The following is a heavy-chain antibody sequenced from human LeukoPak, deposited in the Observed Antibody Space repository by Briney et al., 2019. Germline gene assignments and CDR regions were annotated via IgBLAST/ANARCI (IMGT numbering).Heavy chain of an antibody. D-gene: IGHD2-15*01. CDR2: IYYSGST. CDR3: ARAPGNVVVVAADYYYYMDV. J-gene: IGHJ6*03. Sequence: PSETLSLTCTVSGGSISSGNYYWSWIRQPAGKGLEWIGYIYYSGSTNYNPSLKSRVTISVDTSKNQFSLKLSSVTAADTAVYYCARAPGNVVVVAADYYYYMDVWGKGTTVTVSS. V-gene: IGHV4-61*10. CDR1: GGSISSGNYY.